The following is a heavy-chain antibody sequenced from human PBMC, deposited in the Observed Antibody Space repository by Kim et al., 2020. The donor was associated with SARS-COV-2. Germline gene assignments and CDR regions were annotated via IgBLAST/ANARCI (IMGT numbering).Heavy chain of an antibody. CDR3: ASTGMEHYMDD. CDR2: ITNSGDNK. J-gene: IGHJ6*03. CDR1: GFTFSSFG. D-gene: IGHD3-10*01. V-gene: IGHV3-23*01. Sequence: GGSLRLSCAPSGFTFSSFGMRWVRQAPGKGLEWVSAITNSGDNKYHADSVKGRFTTSRDNSKNTLYLQMNSLRAEDTATYYCASTGMEHYMDDWGQGTTVTVSS.